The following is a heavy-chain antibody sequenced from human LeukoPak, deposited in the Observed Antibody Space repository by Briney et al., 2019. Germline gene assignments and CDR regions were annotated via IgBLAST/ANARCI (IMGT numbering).Heavy chain of an antibody. CDR1: GGTFSSYA. Sequence: SVKVSCKASGGTFSSYAISWVRQAPGQGLEWMGGIIPIFGTANYAQKFQGRVTMTEDTSTDTAYMELSSLRSEDTAVYYCATDLRYYDSSGHPRFDPWGQGTLVTVSS. J-gene: IGHJ5*02. D-gene: IGHD3-22*01. V-gene: IGHV1-69*06. CDR2: IIPIFGTA. CDR3: ATDLRYYDSSGHPRFDP.